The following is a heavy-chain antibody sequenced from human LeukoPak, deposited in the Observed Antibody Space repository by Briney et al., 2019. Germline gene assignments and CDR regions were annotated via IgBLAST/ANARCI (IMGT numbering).Heavy chain of an antibody. Sequence: GGSLRLSCAASGFTFSSYAMSWVRQAPGKGLEWVSAISGSGGSTYYADSVKGRFTISRDNSENTLYLQMNSLRAEDTAVYYCAKTSRWIQLWSNNWFDPWGQGTLVTVSS. CDR1: GFTFSSYA. CDR2: ISGSGGST. CDR3: AKTSRWIQLWSNNWFDP. D-gene: IGHD5-18*01. V-gene: IGHV3-23*01. J-gene: IGHJ5*02.